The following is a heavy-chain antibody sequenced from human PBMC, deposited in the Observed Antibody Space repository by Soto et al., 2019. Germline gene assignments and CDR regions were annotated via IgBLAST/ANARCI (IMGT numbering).Heavy chain of an antibody. D-gene: IGHD2-15*01. CDR3: ARFCSGGTCYPAYYYFYMDA. Sequence: GGSLRLSCVGSGFTFSNHWMSWVRQAPGKRMEWVASIKQDGGDKYYLDSVEGRFTVSRDNAKNSLYLQMDNVRAEDTAVYYCARFCSGGTCYPAYYYFYMDAWGRGTAVTVSS. CDR2: IKQDGGDK. V-gene: IGHV3-7*01. J-gene: IGHJ6*03. CDR1: GFTFSNHW.